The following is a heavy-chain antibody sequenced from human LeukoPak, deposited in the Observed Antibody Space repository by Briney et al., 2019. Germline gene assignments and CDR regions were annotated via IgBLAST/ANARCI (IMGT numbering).Heavy chain of an antibody. J-gene: IGHJ4*02. CDR1: GGSISSYY. Sequence: PSETLSLTCTVSGGSISSYYWSWIRQPAGKGLEWIGRIYTSGSTNYNPSLKSRVTMSVDTSKSQFPLKLSSVTAADTAVYYCARDGYSSSWYEYFNIDYWGQGTLVTVSS. V-gene: IGHV4-4*07. D-gene: IGHD6-13*01. CDR3: ARDGYSSSWYEYFNIDY. CDR2: IYTSGST.